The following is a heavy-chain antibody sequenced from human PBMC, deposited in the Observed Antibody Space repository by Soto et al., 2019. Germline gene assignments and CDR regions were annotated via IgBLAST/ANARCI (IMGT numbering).Heavy chain of an antibody. V-gene: IGHV4-30-2*01. CDR2: IHHSGST. D-gene: IGHD3-10*01. CDR3: ARGLGP. J-gene: IGHJ5*02. Sequence: QLQLQASGSGLVKPSQTLSLTCAVSGGSISSGGYFWSWIRQPPGKGLEWIEYIHHSGSTYYNPSLKSRVTIPVDRSKNQFALKLGSVAAADTAVYYWARGLGPWGQGTLVTVSS. CDR1: GGSISSGGYF.